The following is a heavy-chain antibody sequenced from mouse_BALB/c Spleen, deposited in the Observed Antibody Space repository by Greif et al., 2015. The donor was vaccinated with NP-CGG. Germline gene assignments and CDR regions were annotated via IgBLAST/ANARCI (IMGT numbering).Heavy chain of an antibody. V-gene: IGHV5-6-3*01. CDR2: INSNGGST. CDR1: GFTFSSYG. D-gene: IGHD1-1*01. Sequence: EVNLVESGGGLVQPGGSLKLSCAASGFTFSSYGMSWVRQTPDKRLELVATINSNGGSTYYPDSVKGRFTISRDNAKNTLYLQMSSLKSEDTAMYYCARDPLYYYGSSYRYAMDYWGQGTSVTVSS. CDR3: ARDPLYYYGSSYRYAMDY. J-gene: IGHJ4*01.